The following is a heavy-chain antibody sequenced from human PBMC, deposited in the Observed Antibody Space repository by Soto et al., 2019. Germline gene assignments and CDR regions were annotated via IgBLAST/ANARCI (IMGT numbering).Heavy chain of an antibody. V-gene: IGHV3-23*01. Sequence: EVQLLESGGGLVQPGGSLRLSCAASGFTFSSYAMSWVRQAPGKGLEWVSAISGSGGSTYYADSVKGRFTISRDNSKNTLYLQMNSVGAEDTAVYDCAKDDRIQLLLCRYLDYWGQGTLVTVSS. CDR2: ISGSGGST. J-gene: IGHJ4*02. CDR1: GFTFSSYA. CDR3: AKDDRIQLLLCRYLDY. D-gene: IGHD5-18*01.